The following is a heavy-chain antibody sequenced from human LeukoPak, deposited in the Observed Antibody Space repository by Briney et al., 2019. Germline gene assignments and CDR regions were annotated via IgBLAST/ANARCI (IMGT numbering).Heavy chain of an antibody. D-gene: IGHD3-22*01. CDR2: IYYSGST. V-gene: IGHV4-59*01. J-gene: IGHJ6*03. Sequence: SETLSLTCAVYGGSFSGYYWSWIRQPPGKGLEWIGFIYYSGSTNYNPSLKSRVIISLDTSKNQFSLKLSSVTAADTAVYYCARGLTSGYYGHYYMDVWGKGTTVTVSS. CDR1: GGSFSGYY. CDR3: ARGLTSGYYGHYYMDV.